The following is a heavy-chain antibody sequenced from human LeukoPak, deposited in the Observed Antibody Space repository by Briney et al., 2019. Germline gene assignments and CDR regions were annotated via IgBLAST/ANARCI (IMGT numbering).Heavy chain of an antibody. D-gene: IGHD6-13*01. J-gene: IGHJ3*02. Sequence: ASVKVSCKASGYSFTIYYMHWVPQAPGQGLEWMGIINPSGGSTRYAQKFQGRVTMTRDTSTSTVYMVMSSLRSEDTAVYYCARGWPLVEGHDAFDIWGHGTMVTVSS. V-gene: IGHV1-46*01. CDR3: ARGWPLVEGHDAFDI. CDR2: INPSGGST. CDR1: GYSFTIYY.